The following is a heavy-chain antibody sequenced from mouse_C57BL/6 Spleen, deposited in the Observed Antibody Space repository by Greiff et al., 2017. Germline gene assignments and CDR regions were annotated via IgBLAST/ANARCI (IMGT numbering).Heavy chain of an antibody. CDR1: GYTFTSYT. CDR3: ARSGDYDVRYFDV. J-gene: IGHJ1*03. CDR2: INPSSGYT. D-gene: IGHD2-4*01. Sequence: VKLVESGAELARPGASVKMSCKASGYTFTSYTMHWVKQRPGQGLEWIGYINPSSGYTKYNQKFKDKATLTADKSSSTAYMQLSSLTSEDSAVYYCARSGDYDVRYFDVWGTGTTVTVSS. V-gene: IGHV1-4*01.